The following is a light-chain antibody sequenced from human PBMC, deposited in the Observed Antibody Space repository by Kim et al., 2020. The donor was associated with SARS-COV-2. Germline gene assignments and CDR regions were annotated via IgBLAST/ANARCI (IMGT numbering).Light chain of an antibody. Sequence: QTVRITYQGDSRRNYFAAWHQQTPGQAPILVMYGRNNRASGIADRFSGSRSGDTASLIITGAQAEDEADYFCTSRDSSGYHGVFGGGTQLTVL. J-gene: IGLJ3*02. V-gene: IGLV3-19*01. CDR1: SRRNYF. CDR3: TSRDSSGYHGV. CDR2: GRN.